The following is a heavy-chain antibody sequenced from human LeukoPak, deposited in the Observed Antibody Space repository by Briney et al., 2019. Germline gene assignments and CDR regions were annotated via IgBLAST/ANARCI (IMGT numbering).Heavy chain of an antibody. CDR2: MNPKSGNT. J-gene: IGHJ6*03. V-gene: IGHV1-8*01. CDR1: GYTFTNHD. D-gene: IGHD2-2*03. CDR3: ARDGYRLSGYFYYMDV. Sequence: APVKVSCKASGYTFTNHDINWVRQASGQGLEWMGWMNPKSGNTGYLQKFQGRVTMTTDTSTSTAYMELRSLRSDDTAVYYCARDGYRLSGYFYYMDVWGKGTTVTVSS.